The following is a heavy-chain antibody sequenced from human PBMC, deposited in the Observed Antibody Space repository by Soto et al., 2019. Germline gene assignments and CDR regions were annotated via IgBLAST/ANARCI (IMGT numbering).Heavy chain of an antibody. V-gene: IGHV3-23*01. CDR1: AFTFNNYA. CDR3: AKSRYSDSSGDFYDY. D-gene: IGHD3-22*01. Sequence: LRLSCAASAFTFNNYAMSWVRQAPGKGLEWVSGIGGSGRTTYYADSVKGLFTISRDNSNNTPFLQMNSLRAEDTAVYYCAKSRYSDSSGDFYDYWGQGTLVTV. CDR2: IGGSGRTT. J-gene: IGHJ4*02.